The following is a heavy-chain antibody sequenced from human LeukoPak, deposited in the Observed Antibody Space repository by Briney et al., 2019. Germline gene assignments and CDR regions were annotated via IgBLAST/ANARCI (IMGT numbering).Heavy chain of an antibody. CDR1: GFTFSDYY. J-gene: IGHJ4*02. CDR3: ARVGRYYYDSSGYYYPDY. Sequence: GGSLRLSCAASGFTFSDYYMSWIRRAPGKGLEWVSYISSSGSTIYYADSVKGRFTISRDNAKNSLYLQMNSLRAEDTAVYYCARVGRYYYDSSGYYYPDYWGQGTLVTVSS. CDR2: ISSSGSTI. D-gene: IGHD3-22*01. V-gene: IGHV3-11*01.